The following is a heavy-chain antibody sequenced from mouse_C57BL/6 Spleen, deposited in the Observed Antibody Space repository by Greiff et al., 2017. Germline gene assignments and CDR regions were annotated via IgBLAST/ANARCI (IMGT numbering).Heavy chain of an antibody. CDR3: AREGTTVVDYFHY. Sequence: VQLQQSGAELVKPGASVKISCKASGYAFSSYWMNWVKQRPGKGLEWIGQIYPGDGDTNYNGKFKGKATLTADKSSSTAYMQLSSLTSEDSAVYFCAREGTTVVDYFHYWGQGTTLTVSS. J-gene: IGHJ2*01. CDR1: GYAFSSYW. CDR2: IYPGDGDT. V-gene: IGHV1-80*01. D-gene: IGHD1-1*01.